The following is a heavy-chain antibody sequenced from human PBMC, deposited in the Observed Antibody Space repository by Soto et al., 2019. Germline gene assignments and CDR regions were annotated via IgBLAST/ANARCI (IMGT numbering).Heavy chain of an antibody. Sequence: GSLRLSCAASGFTFSSYAMHWVRQAPGKGLEWVSLVSATAGTTYYTDSVKGRFTISRDNSRNTVYLQMNSLRADDTAVYYCAKDRLAGGFDYWGQGTLVTVSS. CDR2: VSATAGTT. CDR3: AKDRLAGGFDY. CDR1: GFTFSSYA. J-gene: IGHJ4*02. V-gene: IGHV3-23*01. D-gene: IGHD3-16*01.